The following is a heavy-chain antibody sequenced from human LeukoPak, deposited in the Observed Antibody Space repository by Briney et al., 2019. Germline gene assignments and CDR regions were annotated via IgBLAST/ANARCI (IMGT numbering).Heavy chain of an antibody. D-gene: IGHD3-16*02. CDR3: ARVFYVWGSYRSGDWFDP. Sequence: SETLSLTCTVSGGSISSYYWSWIRQPAGKGLEWIGRIYTSGSTNYNPSLKSRVTMSVDTSKNQFSLKLSSVTAADTAVYYCARVFYVWGSYRSGDWFDPWGQGALVTVSS. V-gene: IGHV4-4*07. J-gene: IGHJ5*02. CDR1: GGSISSYY. CDR2: IYTSGST.